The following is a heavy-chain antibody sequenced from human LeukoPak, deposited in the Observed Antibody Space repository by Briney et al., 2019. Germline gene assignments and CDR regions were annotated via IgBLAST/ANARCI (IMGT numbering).Heavy chain of an antibody. J-gene: IGHJ4*02. CDR3: ARTYYYDSSGYPLIDY. V-gene: IGHV5-51*01. CDR1: GYSFTSYW. CDR2: IYPGDSDT. D-gene: IGHD3-22*01. Sequence: GESLKISCKGSGYSFTSYWIGWVRQMPGKGLEWMGIIYPGDSDTRYSPSFQGQVTISADKSISTAYLQWSGLKASDTAMYYCARTYYYDSSGYPLIDYWGQGTLVTVSS.